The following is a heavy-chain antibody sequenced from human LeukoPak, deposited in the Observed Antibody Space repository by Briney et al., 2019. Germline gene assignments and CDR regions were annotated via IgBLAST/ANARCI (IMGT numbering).Heavy chain of an antibody. CDR3: ARNLIPEQLVLNF. J-gene: IGHJ4*02. V-gene: IGHV4-61*08. Sequence: SETLSLTCAVSGVSISGGGSSWNWIRQPPGKGLEWIGYIYYTGSTNYNPSLKSRVTMSVDTSKNQFSLNLRSVTPEDTAVYYCARNLIPEQLVLNFWGQGTLVTVSS. CDR1: GVSISGGGSS. D-gene: IGHD6-13*01. CDR2: IYYTGST.